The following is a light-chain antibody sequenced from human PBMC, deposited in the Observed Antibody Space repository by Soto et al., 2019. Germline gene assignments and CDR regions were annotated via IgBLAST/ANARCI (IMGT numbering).Light chain of an antibody. CDR3: FSYTANDNWV. Sequence: QSVLTQPHSVSGSPGQSVTISYTGTNSDVGRYNSVSWYQQLPGKAPKIIISAVRQRPSGVPDRFSGSKSGNTASLTISGLQADDEADYFCFSYTANDNWVFGGGTKLTVL. J-gene: IGLJ3*02. CDR1: NSDVGRYNS. V-gene: IGLV2-11*01. CDR2: AVR.